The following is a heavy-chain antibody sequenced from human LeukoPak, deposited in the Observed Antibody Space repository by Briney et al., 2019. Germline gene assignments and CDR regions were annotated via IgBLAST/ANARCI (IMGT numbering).Heavy chain of an antibody. J-gene: IGHJ4*02. V-gene: IGHV4-4*07. CDR1: GGSISSYY. D-gene: IGHD1-26*01. CDR3: ARENSGSYREFDY. Sequence: SETLSLTRTVSGGSISSYYWSWIRQPAGKELEWIGRIYTSGSTNYNASLKSRVSMSVDTSKNQFSLKLSSVTAADTAVFYCARENSGSYREFDYWGQGTLVTVSS. CDR2: IYTSGST.